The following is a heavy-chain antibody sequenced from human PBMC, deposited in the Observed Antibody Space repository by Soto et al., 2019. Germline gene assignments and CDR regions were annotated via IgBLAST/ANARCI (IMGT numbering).Heavy chain of an antibody. CDR3: AIAPLIIGHITNLGEASPGILEY. D-gene: IGHD3-3*01. CDR1: GYSFSDHY. J-gene: IGHJ4*02. V-gene: IGHV1-2*02. CDR2: INPHNGAT. Sequence: QVQLVQSGAEVKKPGTSVKVSCKASGYSFSDHYIHWVRQAPGQGLEWMGWINPHNGATSLAQKFKYRVIMTSDTSISTVYMELTSLRSDETALYYCAIAPLIIGHITNLGEASPGILEYWGQGTPVTVSS.